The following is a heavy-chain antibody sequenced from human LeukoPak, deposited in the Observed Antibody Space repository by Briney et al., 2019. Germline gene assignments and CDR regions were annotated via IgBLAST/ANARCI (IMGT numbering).Heavy chain of an antibody. V-gene: IGHV3-49*03. J-gene: IGHJ4*02. Sequence: PGRSLRLSWTASGFTFGDYLMSWFRQAPGKGLEWIGFISGGTTEYAASVKGRFTISRDDSTSIAYLQMNSLTTEDTAVYYCSRGSGWLSVYWGQGTLVTVSS. D-gene: IGHD6-19*01. CDR3: SRGSGWLSVY. CDR2: ISGGTT. CDR1: GFTFGDYL.